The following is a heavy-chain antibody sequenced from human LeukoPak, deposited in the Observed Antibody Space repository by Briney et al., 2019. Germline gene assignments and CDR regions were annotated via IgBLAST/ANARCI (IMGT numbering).Heavy chain of an antibody. Sequence: ASVKVPCKASGNTFTSYDINWVRQANGQGLEWMGWMNPNSGNTGYAHKFQGRATMTRNTSITTAYLELNSLRADDTAVYFCTRAFSSGYDSYDAFDLWGQGTMLTVSS. J-gene: IGHJ3*01. CDR2: MNPNSGNT. V-gene: IGHV1-8*01. CDR3: TRAFSSGYDSYDAFDL. D-gene: IGHD5-12*01. CDR1: GNTFTSYD.